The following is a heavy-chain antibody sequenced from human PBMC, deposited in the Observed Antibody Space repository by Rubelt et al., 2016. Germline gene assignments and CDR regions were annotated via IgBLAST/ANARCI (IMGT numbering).Heavy chain of an antibody. CDR1: GYTFTGYY. CDR2: INPNSGGT. Sequence: QVQLVQSGAEVKKPGASVKVSCKASGYTFTGYYMHWVRQAPGQGLEWMGWINPNSGGTNYGQKFRGRVTMTRETSISTAYLELSRLRSDDTAVYYCARDLYKGPRWLVAYWGQGTLVTVSS. V-gene: IGHV1-2*02. D-gene: IGHD6-19*01. CDR3: ARDLYKGPRWLVAY. J-gene: IGHJ4*02.